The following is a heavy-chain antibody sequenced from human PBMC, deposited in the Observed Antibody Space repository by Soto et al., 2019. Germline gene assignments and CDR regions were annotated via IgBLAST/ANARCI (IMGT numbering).Heavy chain of an antibody. V-gene: IGHV3-23*01. CDR1: GFTFSSYA. CDR2: ISGSGGST. J-gene: IGHJ4*02. D-gene: IGHD3-10*01. CDR3: AKVDTMVRGVIGDYFDY. Sequence: GGSLRLSCAASGFTFSSYAMSWVRQAPGKGLEWVSAISGSGGSTYYADSVKGRFTISRDNSKNTLYLQMNSLRAKDTAVYYCAKVDTMVRGVIGDYFDYWGQGTLVT.